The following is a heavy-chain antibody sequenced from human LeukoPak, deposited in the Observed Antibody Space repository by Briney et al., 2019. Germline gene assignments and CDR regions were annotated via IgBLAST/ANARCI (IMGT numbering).Heavy chain of an antibody. V-gene: IGHV4-4*07. D-gene: IGHD2-2*02. CDR3: ATECSSTSCYTHRGAFDI. CDR1: GGSISSYY. CDR2: IYTSGST. Sequence: SETLSLTCTVSGGSISSYYWSWIRQPAGKGLEWIGRIYTSGSTNYNPSLKSRVTMSVDTSKNQFSLKLSSVTAADTAVYYCATECSSTSCYTHRGAFDIWGQGTMVTVSS. J-gene: IGHJ3*02.